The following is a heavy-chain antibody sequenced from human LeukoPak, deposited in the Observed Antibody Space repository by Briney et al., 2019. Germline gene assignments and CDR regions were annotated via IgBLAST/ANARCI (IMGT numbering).Heavy chain of an antibody. Sequence: SQTLSLTCAISGDSVSSKCVSGNWIRQSPSRGLEYLGRTRLRSTWNTFYSLSVQGRITINADTSRNQVSLRLNSVTPEDTALYYCVRDFNWAFDYWGQGTLVTVSS. CDR3: VRDFNWAFDY. CDR2: TRLRSTWNT. CDR1: GDSVSSKCVS. D-gene: IGHD7-27*01. J-gene: IGHJ4*02. V-gene: IGHV6-1*01.